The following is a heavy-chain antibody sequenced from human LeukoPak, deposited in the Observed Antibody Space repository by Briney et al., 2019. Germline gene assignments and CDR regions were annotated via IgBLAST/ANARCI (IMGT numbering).Heavy chain of an antibody. Sequence: PGGSLRLSCAASGFTFYSYWMHWARQAPGKGLVWVSCINGDGSTSNYADSVKGRFTISRDNAKNTLYLQMHSLRAEDTAVYYCARDEPTVTTGPPVGSWGQGTLVTVSS. J-gene: IGHJ4*02. CDR2: INGDGSTS. CDR3: ARDEPTVTTGPPVGS. CDR1: GFTFYSYW. V-gene: IGHV3-74*01. D-gene: IGHD4-17*01.